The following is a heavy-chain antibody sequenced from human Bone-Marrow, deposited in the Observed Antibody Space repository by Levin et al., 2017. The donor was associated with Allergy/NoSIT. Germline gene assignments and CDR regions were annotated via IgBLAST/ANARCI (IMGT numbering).Heavy chain of an antibody. Sequence: ASVKVSCKASGYTFTSYDINWVRQATGQGLEWMGWMNPNSGNTGYAQKFQGRVTMTRNTSISTAYMELSSLRSEDTAVYYCARGRFWDIVLMVYAQKLSGMDVWGQGTTVTVSS. CDR2: MNPNSGNT. V-gene: IGHV1-8*01. CDR3: ARGRFWDIVLMVYAQKLSGMDV. J-gene: IGHJ6*02. CDR1: GYTFTSYD. D-gene: IGHD2-8*01.